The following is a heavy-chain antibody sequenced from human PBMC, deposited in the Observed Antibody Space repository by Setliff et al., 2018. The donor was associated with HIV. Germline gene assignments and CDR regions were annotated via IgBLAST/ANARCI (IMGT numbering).Heavy chain of an antibody. CDR2: THYSGGS. V-gene: IGHV4-59*11. CDR1: GGFISNHY. D-gene: IGHD2-21*02. CDR3: ARDVGLCGVDCWPYFYFDL. J-gene: IGHJ2*01. Sequence: SETLSLTCTISGGFISNHYWNWIRQPPGKGLEWIGSTHYSGGSYYSPSLKSRVTISLDTSKNQFSPKLSSMTAADTAVYYCARDVGLCGVDCWPYFYFDLWGRGNLVTVSS.